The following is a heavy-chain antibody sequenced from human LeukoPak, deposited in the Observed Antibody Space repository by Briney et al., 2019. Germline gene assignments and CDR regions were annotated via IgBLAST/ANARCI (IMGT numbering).Heavy chain of an antibody. V-gene: IGHV3-74*01. Sequence: GGSLRLSCAASGFTFTSYWMHWVRQAPGKGLVWVSRVNSDGSSTTYADSVKGRFTISRDNAKNTLYLQMNSLRAEDTAVYYCASSRSIDIVVVPAAMAYWGQGTLVTVSS. CDR3: ASSRSIDIVVVPAAMAY. D-gene: IGHD2-2*01. J-gene: IGHJ4*02. CDR2: VNSDGSST. CDR1: GFTFTSYW.